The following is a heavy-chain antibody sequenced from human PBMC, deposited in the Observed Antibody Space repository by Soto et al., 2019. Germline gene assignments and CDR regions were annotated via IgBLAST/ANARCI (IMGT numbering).Heavy chain of an antibody. CDR1: GDSISRYH. J-gene: IGHJ6*02. CDR3: ARDQGGEFLKGSGMDV. Sequence: QVQLQESGPGLVKPSETLSLTCTVSGDSISRYHWSWIRLSPGKGLEWIGYIYYSGETNYNPSVKSRVTISVDRTKNQFSLKLGSVTAADTAVYYCARDQGGEFLKGSGMDVWGQGTTVTVSS. V-gene: IGHV4-59*01. CDR2: IYYSGET. D-gene: IGHD3-10*01.